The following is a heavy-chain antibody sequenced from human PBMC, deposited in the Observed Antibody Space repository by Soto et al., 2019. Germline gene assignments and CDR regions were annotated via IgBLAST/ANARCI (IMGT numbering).Heavy chain of an antibody. CDR3: ATGGEREHYDHSGWR. Sequence: QVQLVQSGAEVKKAGSSVKVSCKASGGTFSNYALDWVRQAPGQGLEWMGGIIPILGTVRHAQNFQATVTITATESTATANMQLTSRRYEDTARYYWATGGEREHYDHSGWRWGQGTLVTVSS. CDR1: GGTFSNYA. J-gene: IGHJ1*01. V-gene: IGHV1-69*12. D-gene: IGHD3-22*01. CDR2: IIPILGTV.